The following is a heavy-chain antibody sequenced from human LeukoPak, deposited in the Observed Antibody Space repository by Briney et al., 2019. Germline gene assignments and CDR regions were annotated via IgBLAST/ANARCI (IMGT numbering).Heavy chain of an antibody. D-gene: IGHD3-3*01. CDR3: ARGTIFGVATNWFDP. J-gene: IGHJ5*02. V-gene: IGHV4-59*01. CDR2: IYYSGTT. Sequence: PGGSLRLSCAASGFTFSSYAMSWIRQPPGKGLEWVGYIYYSGTTNYNPSLKSRLTISVDTSKNQFSLKLSSVTAADTAVYYCARGTIFGVATNWFDPWGQGTLVTVSS. CDR1: GFTFSSYA.